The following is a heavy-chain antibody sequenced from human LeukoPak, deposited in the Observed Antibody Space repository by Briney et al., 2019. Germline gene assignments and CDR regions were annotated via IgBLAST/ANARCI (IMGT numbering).Heavy chain of an antibody. CDR1: GYSISSGYY. V-gene: IGHV3-11*04. CDR3: AKASSSSSDY. Sequence: LSLTCAVSGYSISSGYYWGWIRQPPGKGLEWVSYISSSGSTIYYADSVKGRFTISRDNAKNSLYLQMNSLRAEDTAVYYCAKASSSSSDYWGQGTLVTVSS. CDR2: ISSSGSTI. D-gene: IGHD6-6*01. J-gene: IGHJ4*02.